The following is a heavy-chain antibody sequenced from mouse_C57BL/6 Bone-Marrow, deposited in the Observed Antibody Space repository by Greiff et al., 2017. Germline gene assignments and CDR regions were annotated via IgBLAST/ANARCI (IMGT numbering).Heavy chain of an antibody. J-gene: IGHJ2*01. CDR1: GYTFTSYW. CDR2: INPSSGYT. V-gene: IGHV1-7*01. CDR3: ARTPGYVFDY. D-gene: IGHD3-2*02. Sequence: QVQLKQSGAELAKPGASVKLSCKASGYTFTSYWMHWVKQRPGQGLEWIGYINPSSGYTKYNQKFKDKATLTGDKSSSTAYMQLSSQSYEDAGVYSWARTPGYVFDYWGQGTTLTVSS.